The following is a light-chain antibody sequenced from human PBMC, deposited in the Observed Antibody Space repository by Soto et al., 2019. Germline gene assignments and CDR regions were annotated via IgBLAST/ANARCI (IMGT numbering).Light chain of an antibody. CDR1: QSVSSSY. CDR2: GAS. J-gene: IGKJ1*01. Sequence: EIVLTQSPGTLSLSPGERATLSCRPSQSVSSSYLAWYQQKPGQAPRLLIYGASSRATGIPDRFSGSGSGTDFTLTISRLEPEDFAVYYCQQYGSSPCTFGQGTKV. CDR3: QQYGSSPCT. V-gene: IGKV3-20*01.